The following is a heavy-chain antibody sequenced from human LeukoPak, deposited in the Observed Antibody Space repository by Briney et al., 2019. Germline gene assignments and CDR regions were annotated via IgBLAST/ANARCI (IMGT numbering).Heavy chain of an antibody. Sequence: SETLSLTCTVSGGSISSSSYYWGWIRQPPGKGLEWIGSIYYSGSTYYNPSLKSRVTISVDTSKNQFSLKLSSVTAADTAVYYCARLSGSGSYYTTRPSGWFDPWGQGTLVTVSS. D-gene: IGHD3-10*01. J-gene: IGHJ5*02. CDR2: IYYSGST. CDR1: GGSISSSSYY. CDR3: ARLSGSGSYYTTRPSGWFDP. V-gene: IGHV4-39*01.